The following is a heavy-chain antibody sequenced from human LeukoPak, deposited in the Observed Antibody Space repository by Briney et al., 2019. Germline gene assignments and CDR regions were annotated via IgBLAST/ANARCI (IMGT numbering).Heavy chain of an antibody. J-gene: IGHJ4*02. CDR3: ASDRGVSDDYGDYVLSYGLGY. D-gene: IGHD4-17*01. V-gene: IGHV3-64*01. CDR2: ISSDGGST. CDR1: GFTFSSYA. Sequence: GGSLRLSCAASGFTFSSYAMHWVRQAPGKGLEYVSAISSDGGSTYYANSVKGRFTISRDNSKNTLYLQMGSPRAEDMAVYYCASDRGVSDDYGDYVLSYGLGYWGQGTLVTVSS.